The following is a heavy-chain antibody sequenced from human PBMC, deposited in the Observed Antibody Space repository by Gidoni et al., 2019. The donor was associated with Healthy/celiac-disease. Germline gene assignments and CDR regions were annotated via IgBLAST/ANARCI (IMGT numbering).Heavy chain of an antibody. Sequence: APGKGLEWVAVISYDGSNKYYADSVKGRFTISRDNSKNTLYLQMNSLRAEDTAVYYCARQWPLDYWGQGTLVTVSS. J-gene: IGHJ4*02. CDR3: ARQWPLDY. CDR2: ISYDGSNK. V-gene: IGHV3-30-3*01. D-gene: IGHD6-19*01.